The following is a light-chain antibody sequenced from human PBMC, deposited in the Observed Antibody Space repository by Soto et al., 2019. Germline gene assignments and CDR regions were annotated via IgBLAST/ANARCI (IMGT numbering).Light chain of an antibody. Sequence: DIXMTQSPSTXSAXVGDRVTITCRASQSISSWLAWYQQKPGKAPKLLIYKASSLESGVPSRFSGSGSGTEFTLTISSLQPDDFATYYCQQYNSYSRTFGQGTKVDIK. CDR1: QSISSW. CDR3: QQYNSYSRT. J-gene: IGKJ1*01. V-gene: IGKV1-5*03. CDR2: KAS.